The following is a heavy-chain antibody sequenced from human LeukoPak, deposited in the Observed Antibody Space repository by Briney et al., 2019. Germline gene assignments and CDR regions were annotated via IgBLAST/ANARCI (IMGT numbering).Heavy chain of an antibody. V-gene: IGHV1-46*01. CDR1: GYTFTNFD. CDR3: ARDWPAAGKGIDY. J-gene: IGHJ4*02. CDR2: INPSGGST. D-gene: IGHD6-13*01. Sequence: ASVKVSCKASGYTFTNFDINWVRQAPGQGLEWMGIINPSGGSTSYAQKFQGRVTMTRDTSTSTVYMELSSLRSEDTAVYYCARDWPAAGKGIDYWGQGTLVTVSS.